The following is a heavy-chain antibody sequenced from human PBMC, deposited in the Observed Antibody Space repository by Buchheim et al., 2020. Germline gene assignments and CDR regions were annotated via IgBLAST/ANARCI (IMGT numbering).Heavy chain of an antibody. CDR2: IYYSGST. Sequence: QVQLQESGPGLVKPSQTLSLTCTVSGASISSGDYYWSWIRQPPGKGLEWIGYIYYSGSTYYNPSLKSRVTISVDTSKNQFSLKLSSVTAADTAVYYCARALEGDYDYVWGSYRSRNFDYWGQGTL. CDR1: GASISSGDYY. V-gene: IGHV4-30-4*01. CDR3: ARALEGDYDYVWGSYRSRNFDY. J-gene: IGHJ4*02. D-gene: IGHD3-16*02.